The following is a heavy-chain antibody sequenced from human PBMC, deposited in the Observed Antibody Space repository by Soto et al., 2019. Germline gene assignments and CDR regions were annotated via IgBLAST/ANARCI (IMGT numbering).Heavy chain of an antibody. CDR3: AKSLTINADFDC. J-gene: IGHJ4*02. V-gene: IGHV4-31*03. D-gene: IGHD3-9*01. CDR1: GGSISSSGYY. CDR2: IHYSGNT. Sequence: QVQLQESGPGLVKPSETLSLTCTVSGGSISSSGYYWGGIRQNPGKGLEWIGYIHYSGNTYYNPSLKSRVTISVDTSKNQFSLRLSSVTAADTAVYYCAKSLTINADFDCWGQGTLVTVSS.